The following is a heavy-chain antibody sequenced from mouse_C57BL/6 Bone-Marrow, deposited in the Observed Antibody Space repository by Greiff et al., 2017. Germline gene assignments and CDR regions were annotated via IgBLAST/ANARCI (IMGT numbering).Heavy chain of an antibody. J-gene: IGHJ2*01. CDR3: TGGRGDYFDY. Sequence: VQLQQSGAELVRPGASVTLSCKASGYTFTDYEMHWVKQTPVHGLEWIGAIDPETGGTAYNQKFKGKAILTADKSSSTAYMELRSLTSEDSAVYYCTGGRGDYFDYWGQGTTLTVSS. CDR1: GYTFTDYE. V-gene: IGHV1-15*01. D-gene: IGHD3-3*01. CDR2: IDPETGGT.